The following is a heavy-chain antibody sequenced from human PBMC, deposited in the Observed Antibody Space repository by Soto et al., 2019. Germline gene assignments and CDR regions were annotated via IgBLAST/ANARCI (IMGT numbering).Heavy chain of an antibody. J-gene: IGHJ6*02. CDR2: IYHSGST. D-gene: IGHD3-3*01. CDR1: GGSISSSNW. V-gene: IGHV4-4*02. Sequence: PSETLSLTCAVSGGSISSSNWWSWVRQPPGKGLEWIGEIYHSGSTNYNPSLKSRVTISVDKSKNQFSLKLSSVTAADTAVYYCARTYYDFWSGFMDFWGQGTTVTVAS. CDR3: ARTYYDFWSGFMDF.